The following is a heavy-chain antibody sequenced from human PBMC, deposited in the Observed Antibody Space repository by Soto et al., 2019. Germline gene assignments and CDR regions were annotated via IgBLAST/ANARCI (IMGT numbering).Heavy chain of an antibody. D-gene: IGHD3-22*01. V-gene: IGHV4-30-2*01. Sequence: SETLSLTCAVSGGSISSGGYSWSRIRQPPGKGLEWIGYIYHSGSTYYNPSLKSRVTISVDRSKNQFSLKLSSVTAADTAVYYCARGSSGYYDYWGQGTLVTVSS. CDR2: IYHSGST. CDR1: GGSISSGGYS. CDR3: ARGSSGYYDY. J-gene: IGHJ4*02.